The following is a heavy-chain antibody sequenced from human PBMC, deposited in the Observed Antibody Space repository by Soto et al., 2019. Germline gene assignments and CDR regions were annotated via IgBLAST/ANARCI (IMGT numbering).Heavy chain of an antibody. J-gene: IGHJ4*02. Sequence: QVQLQESGPGLVKPSETLSLTCTVSGGSVSSGSYYWSWIRQPPGKGLEWIGYIYYSGSTNYNPSRMSRVTIPVDTSKTQYSLRLSSVPAADTAVYNCARDTVAGDYFDYWGQGTLVTVSS. CDR1: GGSVSSGSYY. CDR2: IYYSGST. CDR3: ARDTVAGDYFDY. D-gene: IGHD6-19*01. V-gene: IGHV4-61*01.